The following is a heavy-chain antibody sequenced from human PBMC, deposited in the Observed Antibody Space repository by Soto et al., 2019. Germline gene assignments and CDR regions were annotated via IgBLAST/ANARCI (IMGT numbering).Heavy chain of an antibody. Sequence: KTSETLSLTCTVAGGSISRRTYYWGWIRQPPGKGLEWIGRIYYSGSTYCRPSLKSRVTISVDTSKNQFSLKLSSVTAADTAVYYCARQVPAAIRLGWFDPWGQGTLVTVSS. V-gene: IGHV4-39*01. CDR3: ARQVPAAIRLGWFDP. CDR1: GGSISRRTYY. D-gene: IGHD2-2*02. J-gene: IGHJ5*02. CDR2: IYYSGST.